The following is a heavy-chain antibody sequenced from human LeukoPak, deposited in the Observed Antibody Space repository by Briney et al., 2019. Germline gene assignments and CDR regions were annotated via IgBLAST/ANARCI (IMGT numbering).Heavy chain of an antibody. CDR2: IYYSGST. V-gene: IGHV4-39*07. Sequence: PSETLSVTCTVSGGSISSSSYYWGWIRQPPGKGLEWIGSIYYSGSTYYNPSLKSRVTISVDTSKNQFSLKLSSVTAADTAVYYCASTGYSSGLTNWFDPWGQGTLVTVSS. D-gene: IGHD6-19*01. CDR1: GGSISSSSYY. CDR3: ASTGYSSGLTNWFDP. J-gene: IGHJ5*02.